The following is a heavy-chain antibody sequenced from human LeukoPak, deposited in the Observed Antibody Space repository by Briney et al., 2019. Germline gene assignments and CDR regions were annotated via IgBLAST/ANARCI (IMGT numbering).Heavy chain of an antibody. J-gene: IGHJ4*02. CDR1: GYSFANRW. D-gene: IGHD3-16*01. V-gene: IGHV5-51*01. CDR3: ATIDYYAGDY. CDR2: IYPRDSDT. Sequence: GESLKISCKGSGYSFANRWIGWVRQMPGKGLEWMGIIYPRDSDTTYGPSFQGQVTISADKSISTAYLQWSSLKASDTAMYYCATIDYYAGDYWGQGTLVTVSS.